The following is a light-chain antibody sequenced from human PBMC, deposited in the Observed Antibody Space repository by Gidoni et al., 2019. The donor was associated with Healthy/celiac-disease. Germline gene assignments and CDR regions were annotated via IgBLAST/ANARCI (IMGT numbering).Light chain of an antibody. Sequence: DIQMTQSPPTLSASVGDRVTITSRASQSISSWLAWYQQKPGKAPKLLIYKASSLESGVPSRFSGSGSGTEFTLTISSLQPDDFATYYCQQYNSYPYTFGQGTKLEIK. J-gene: IGKJ2*01. V-gene: IGKV1-5*03. CDR2: KAS. CDR1: QSISSW. CDR3: QQYNSYPYT.